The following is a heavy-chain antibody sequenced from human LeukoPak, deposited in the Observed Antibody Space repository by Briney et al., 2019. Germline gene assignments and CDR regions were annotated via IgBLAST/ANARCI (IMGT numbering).Heavy chain of an antibody. Sequence: ASVKVSCKASGYTFTYYYMHWVRQAPGQGLEWMGIINPSGGSTSYAQKFQGRVTMTRDTSTSTVYMEVSRLRSEDTAVYYCARKAGGSYRLDYWGQGTLVTVSS. CDR1: GYTFTYYY. J-gene: IGHJ4*02. V-gene: IGHV1-46*01. D-gene: IGHD3-16*02. CDR2: INPSGGST. CDR3: ARKAGGSYRLDY.